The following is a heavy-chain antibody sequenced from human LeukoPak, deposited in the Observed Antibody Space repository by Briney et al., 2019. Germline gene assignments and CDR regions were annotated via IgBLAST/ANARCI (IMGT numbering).Heavy chain of an antibody. CDR1: GGSISSYY. D-gene: IGHD2-15*01. CDR3: ARGRNCSGGSCYREGWFDP. CDR2: IYTSGST. J-gene: IGHJ5*02. Sequence: PSETLSLTCTVSGGSISSYYWSWIRQPAGKGLEWIGRIYTSGSTNYNPSLKSRVTMSVDTSKNQFSLKLGSVTAADTAVYYCARGRNCSGGSCYREGWFDPWGQGTLVTVSS. V-gene: IGHV4-4*07.